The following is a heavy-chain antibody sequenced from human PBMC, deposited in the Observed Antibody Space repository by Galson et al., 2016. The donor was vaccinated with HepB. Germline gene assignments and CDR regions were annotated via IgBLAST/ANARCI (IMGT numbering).Heavy chain of an antibody. D-gene: IGHD1-1*01. Sequence: TLSLTCIVSGGSISSGDYYWSWIRQHPGKGLEWIGHTYYSGSTYHNPSLKSRLTISVDTSKNQFSLQLSSVTAADTAVYYCARVPLERRGPGYFHHWGQGTLVTVSS. CDR2: TYYSGST. CDR3: ARVPLERRGPGYFHH. J-gene: IGHJ4*02. V-gene: IGHV4-31*03. CDR1: GGSISSGDYY.